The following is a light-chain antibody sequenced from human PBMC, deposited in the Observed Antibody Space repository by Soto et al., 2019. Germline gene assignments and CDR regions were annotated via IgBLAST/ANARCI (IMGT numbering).Light chain of an antibody. CDR2: DAY. Sequence: DIQLTQSPSFLSASVGDRVTITCRASQGISSNLAWYQQRPGETPKVLIFDAYTLQSGVPSRFSGSGSGTYFPITISSLQPEDFATYYCQHLTRYPLTFGGGTKVEIK. J-gene: IGKJ4*01. V-gene: IGKV1-9*01. CDR1: QGISSN. CDR3: QHLTRYPLT.